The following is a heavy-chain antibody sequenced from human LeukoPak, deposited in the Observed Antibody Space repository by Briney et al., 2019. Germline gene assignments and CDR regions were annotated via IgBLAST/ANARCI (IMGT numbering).Heavy chain of an antibody. Sequence: ASVKVSCKASGYTFTGYYMHWVRQAPGQGLEWMGWINPNSGGTNDAQKFQGRVTMTRDTSISTAYMELSRLRSDDTAVYYCARDSSGEYGGNLPPDYWGQGTLVTVSS. CDR1: GYTFTGYY. V-gene: IGHV1-2*02. J-gene: IGHJ4*02. CDR2: INPNSGGT. CDR3: ARDSSGEYGGNLPPDY. D-gene: IGHD4-23*01.